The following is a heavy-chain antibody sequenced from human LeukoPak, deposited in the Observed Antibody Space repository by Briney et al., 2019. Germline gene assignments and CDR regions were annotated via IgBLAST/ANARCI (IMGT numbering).Heavy chain of an antibody. CDR1: GYTFTGYY. CDR2: INPNSGAT. J-gene: IGHJ4*02. D-gene: IGHD6-13*01. V-gene: IGHV1-2*02. CDR3: ARDGERRTPAAAGNGEVNY. Sequence: ASVKVSCKASGYTFTGYYIHWMRQAPGQGLEWMGWINPNSGATYYAQMFQGRVTMTRDTSISTAYMELSSLRSDDTAVYYCARDGERRTPAAAGNGEVNYWGQGTLVIVSS.